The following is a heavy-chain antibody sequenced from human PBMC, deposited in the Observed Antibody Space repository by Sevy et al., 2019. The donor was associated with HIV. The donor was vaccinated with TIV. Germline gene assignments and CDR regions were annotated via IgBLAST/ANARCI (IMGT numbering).Heavy chain of an antibody. D-gene: IGHD1-1*01. J-gene: IGHJ3*02. CDR3: AKDMSDYTRNWNREDNDAFDI. Sequence: GGSLRLSCAASGCSFSDFYMSWIRQAPGKGLEWVAYIRSGGSTMHYVDSVKGRFTIARDNAKNSLYLQMNSLRAEDTAVYYCAKDMSDYTRNWNREDNDAFDIWGQGTVVTVSS. CDR1: GCSFSDFY. V-gene: IGHV3-11*01. CDR2: IRSGGSTM.